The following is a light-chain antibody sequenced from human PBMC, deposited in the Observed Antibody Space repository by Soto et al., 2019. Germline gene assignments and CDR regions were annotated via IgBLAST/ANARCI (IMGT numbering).Light chain of an antibody. V-gene: IGKV3-20*01. CDR2: GAS. Sequence: IILTQSPGTLSLSPGERVTLSCKASQTINNNYVAWYRQRPGRAPRLLVYGASARATGIPDRFRGSGAGTDFTLTISRLEPEDFAVYYCQHHGDLIGFGGGTKV. J-gene: IGKJ4*01. CDR3: QHHGDLIG. CDR1: QTINNNY.